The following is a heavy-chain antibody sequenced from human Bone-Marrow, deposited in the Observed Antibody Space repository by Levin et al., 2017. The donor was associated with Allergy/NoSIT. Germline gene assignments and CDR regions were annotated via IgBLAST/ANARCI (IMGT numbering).Heavy chain of an antibody. CDR1: GGSISSVSYY. V-gene: IGHV4-39*01. CDR2: IYHSEST. CDR3: VTFRNSNNDGFDT. D-gene: IGHD1/OR15-1a*01. Sequence: SSETLSLICTVSGGSISSVSYYWGWIRQPPGKGLEWIGSIYHSESTYYSPSLKSRVTISEDTSKNQFSLKLRSVTAADTAVYYCVTFRNSNNDGFDTWGQGTMVTVSS. J-gene: IGHJ3*02.